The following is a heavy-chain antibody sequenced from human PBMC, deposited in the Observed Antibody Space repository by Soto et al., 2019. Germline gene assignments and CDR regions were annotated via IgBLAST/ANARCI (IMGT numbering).Heavy chain of an antibody. CDR2: ISYDGDDQ. CDR1: GFTLSSYG. Sequence: QLVESGGGVVQPGTSLRLSCVASGFTLSSYGMHWVRQAAGKGLEWVAAISYDGDDQYYGDSVRGRFTIYRDNAESTVYLQMNSLRADDTGVYYFAKDRGHIAVAAITGGGDFHIWGRGTMVAVSS. V-gene: IGHV3-30*18. D-gene: IGHD6-19*01. J-gene: IGHJ3*02. CDR3: AKDRGHIAVAAITGGGDFHI.